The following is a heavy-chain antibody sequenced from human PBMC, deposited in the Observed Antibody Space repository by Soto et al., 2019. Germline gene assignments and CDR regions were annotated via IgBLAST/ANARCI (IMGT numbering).Heavy chain of an antibody. CDR2: ISYDGSNK. D-gene: IGHD6-19*01. Sequence: ESGGGVVQPGRSLRLSCVASGFTFSSYGMHWVRQAPGKGLEWVAVISYDGSNKYYADSVKGRFTISRDNSKNTLYLQMNSLRAEDTAVYYCAKDRGWLAERYYYGMDVWGQGTTVTVS. V-gene: IGHV3-30*18. J-gene: IGHJ6*02. CDR3: AKDRGWLAERYYYGMDV. CDR1: GFTFSSYG.